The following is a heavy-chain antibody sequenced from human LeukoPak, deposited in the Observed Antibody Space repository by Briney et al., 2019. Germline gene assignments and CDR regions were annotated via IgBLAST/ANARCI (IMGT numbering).Heavy chain of an antibody. Sequence: GGSLRLSCAASGFTFSSYWMSWVRQAPGKGLEWVSAISGSGGSTYYADSVKGRFTISRGNSKNTLYLQMNSLRAEDTAVYYCAKCALYYDSSGYSYYYYMDVWGKGTTVTVSS. CDR2: ISGSGGST. J-gene: IGHJ6*03. CDR1: GFTFSSYW. V-gene: IGHV3-23*01. D-gene: IGHD3-22*01. CDR3: AKCALYYDSSGYSYYYYMDV.